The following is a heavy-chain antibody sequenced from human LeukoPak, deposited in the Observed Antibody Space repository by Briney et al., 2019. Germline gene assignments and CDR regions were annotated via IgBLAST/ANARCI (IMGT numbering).Heavy chain of an antibody. Sequence: ASLKLSCKASGYTFTSYDINWVRQAPGQGLEWMGWMNANSGNTGYAQKFQGRVTMTRNTSVTTAYMELSSLTSEDTAVYYCARPLSSGWSTGHYGMDVWGQGTTVTVSS. CDR2: MNANSGNT. CDR3: ARPLSSGWSTGHYGMDV. V-gene: IGHV1-8*01. CDR1: GYTFTSYD. J-gene: IGHJ6*02. D-gene: IGHD6-19*01.